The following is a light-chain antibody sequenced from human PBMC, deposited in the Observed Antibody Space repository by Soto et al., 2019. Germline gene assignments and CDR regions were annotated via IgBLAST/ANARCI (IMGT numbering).Light chain of an antibody. CDR2: EVS. J-gene: IGLJ1*01. CDR1: SSDVGSYNL. V-gene: IGLV2-23*02. CDR3: CSYAGSSTFEGV. Sequence: SALTQPASVSGSPGQSITISCTGTSSDVGSYNLVSWYQQHPGKAPKLMIYEVSKRPSGVSNRFSGSKSGNTASLTISGLQAEDEADYYCCSYAGSSTFEGVFGTGTKLTVL.